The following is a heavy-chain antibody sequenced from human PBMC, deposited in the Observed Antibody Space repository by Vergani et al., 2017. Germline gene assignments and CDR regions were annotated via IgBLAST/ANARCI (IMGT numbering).Heavy chain of an antibody. CDR3: ARLYGRDSSGSKYFDY. V-gene: IGHV5-51*01. D-gene: IGHD3-22*01. CDR1: GYSFTNYW. Sequence: EVQLVQSGAEVKKPGESLKISCQISGYSFTNYWIGWVRQMPGKGLEWMGIIHPADSDTRYSPSFQGQVTISVDKSISTAYLQRGSLRASDSARYYCARLYGRDSSGSKYFDYWGQGTLVTVSS. J-gene: IGHJ4*02. CDR2: IHPADSDT.